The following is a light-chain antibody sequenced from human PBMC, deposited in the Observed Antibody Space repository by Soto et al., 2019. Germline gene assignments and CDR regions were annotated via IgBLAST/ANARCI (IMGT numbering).Light chain of an antibody. CDR2: GAS. Sequence: EIVMTQSPATLSMSPGERVSISCRASQTVSNNLAWYQQKPGQAPRLLIYGASTRAIGVAARFSGSGSGTEFSLTITSLQYEDFAVYYCQQYHKWPPFTFGGGTVVEIK. CDR3: QQYHKWPPFT. J-gene: IGKJ4*01. CDR1: QTVSNN. V-gene: IGKV3-15*01.